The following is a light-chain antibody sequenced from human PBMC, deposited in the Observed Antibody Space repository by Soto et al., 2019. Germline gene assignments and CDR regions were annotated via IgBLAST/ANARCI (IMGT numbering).Light chain of an antibody. J-gene: IGKJ2*01. Sequence: DIPMTQSPSTLSASVGDRVTITCRASQSISSWLAWYQQKPVKAPKLLIYDASSLESGVPSRFSGSGSGTEFTLTISSLQPDDFANYYCQQYNSYSPFGQGTKLEIK. CDR3: QQYNSYSP. CDR1: QSISSW. CDR2: DAS. V-gene: IGKV1-5*01.